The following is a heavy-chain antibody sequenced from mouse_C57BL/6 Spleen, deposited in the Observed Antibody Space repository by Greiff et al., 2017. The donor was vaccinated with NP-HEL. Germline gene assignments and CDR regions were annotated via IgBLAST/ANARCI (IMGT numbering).Heavy chain of an antibody. J-gene: IGHJ1*03. V-gene: IGHV1-50*01. CDR1: GYTFTSYW. CDR2: IDPSDSYT. Sequence: VQLQQPGAELVKPGASVKLSCKASGYTFTSYWMQWVKQRPGQGLEWIGEIDPSDSYTNYNQKFKGKATLTVDTSSSTAYMQLSSLTSEDSAVYYCARGRLGYFDVWGTGTTVTVSS. CDR3: ARGRLGYFDV.